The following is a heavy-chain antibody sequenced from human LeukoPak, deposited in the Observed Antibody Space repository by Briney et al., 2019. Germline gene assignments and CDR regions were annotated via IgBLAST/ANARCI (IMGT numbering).Heavy chain of an antibody. Sequence: PGGSLRLSCAASGVTFSGYWMYWVRPAPGKGLVWVSLINSDGSSTNYADSVKGRVTISRDNAKNTLYLQVNSLRADDTAVYCCARHLGTYSDHWGQGTLVTVSS. CDR3: ARHLGTYSDH. CDR2: INSDGSST. D-gene: IGHD7-27*01. J-gene: IGHJ4*02. CDR1: GVTFSGYW. V-gene: IGHV3-74*01.